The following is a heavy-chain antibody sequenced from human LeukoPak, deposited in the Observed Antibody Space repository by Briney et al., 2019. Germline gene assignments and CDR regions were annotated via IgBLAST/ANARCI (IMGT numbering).Heavy chain of an antibody. CDR3: ARGLYYDILTGYYNVGYYYGMDV. CDR2: MNPNSGNT. Sequence: ASVKVSCKASGYTFTSYDINWVRQATGQGLEWMGWMNPNSGNTGYAQKFQGRVTMTRNTFISTAYMELSSLRSEDTAVYYCARGLYYDILTGYYNVGYYYGMDVWGQGTTVTVSS. V-gene: IGHV1-8*01. J-gene: IGHJ6*02. D-gene: IGHD3-9*01. CDR1: GYTFTSYD.